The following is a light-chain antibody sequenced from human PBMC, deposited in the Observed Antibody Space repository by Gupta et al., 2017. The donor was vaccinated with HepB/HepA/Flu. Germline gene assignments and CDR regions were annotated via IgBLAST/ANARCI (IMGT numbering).Light chain of an antibody. J-gene: IGKJ2*01. CDR1: QSVNSNY. V-gene: IGKV3-20*01. CDR3: HHKDRSRHT. CDR2: GAS. Sequence: EIVLTQSPGTLSLSPGERATLSCRASQSVNSNYLAWYQQKPGQPPSLLFYGASTRATGIPDSFSGSGSGTDFTLTISRLEPEDFAVYYCHHKDRSRHTFGQGTKLEI.